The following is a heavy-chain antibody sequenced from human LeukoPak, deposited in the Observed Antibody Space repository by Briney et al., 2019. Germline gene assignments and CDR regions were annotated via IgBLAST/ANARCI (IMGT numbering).Heavy chain of an antibody. CDR2: ISSSGDYI. CDR1: GFTFNAYS. CDR3: ANTPTSYY. J-gene: IGHJ4*02. D-gene: IGHD2/OR15-2a*01. V-gene: IGHV3-21*04. Sequence: GGSLRLSCAASGFTFNAYSMNWVRQAPGKGLEWVSSISSSGDYIYYADSLKGRFTISRDNSKNTLYLQMNSLRAEDTAVYYCANTPTSYYWGQGTLVTVSS.